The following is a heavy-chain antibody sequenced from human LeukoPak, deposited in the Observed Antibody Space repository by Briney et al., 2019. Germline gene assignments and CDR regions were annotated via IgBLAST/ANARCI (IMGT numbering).Heavy chain of an antibody. V-gene: IGHV6-1*01. J-gene: IGHJ3*02. CDR2: TYYRSKWYN. D-gene: IGHD1-26*01. CDR1: GDSVSSNSAA. CDR3: QGIIVGATRAFDI. Sequence: SQTLSLTCAISGDSVSSNSAAWNWIRQSPSGGLEWLGRTYYRSKWYNDYAVSVKSRITINPDTSKNQFSLQLNSVTPEDTAVYYCQGIIVGATRAFDIWGQGTMVTVSS.